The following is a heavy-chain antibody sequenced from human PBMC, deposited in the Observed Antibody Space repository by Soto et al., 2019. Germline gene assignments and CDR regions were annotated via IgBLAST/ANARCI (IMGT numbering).Heavy chain of an antibody. Sequence: EVQLLESGGGLVQPGGSLRLSCAASGFTFSSYAMSWVRQAPGKGLEWVSAISGSGGSTYYADSVKGRFTISRDNSKNTLYLQMNSLRAEDTAVYYCAKSPCSSTSCYWPYSSSWLSFVDYWGQGTLVTVSS. V-gene: IGHV3-23*01. CDR3: AKSPCSSTSCYWPYSSSWLSFVDY. J-gene: IGHJ4*02. D-gene: IGHD2-2*01. CDR1: GFTFSSYA. CDR2: ISGSGGST.